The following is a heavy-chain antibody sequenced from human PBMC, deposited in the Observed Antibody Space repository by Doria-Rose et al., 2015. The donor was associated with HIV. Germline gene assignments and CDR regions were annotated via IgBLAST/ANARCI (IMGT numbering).Heavy chain of an antibody. CDR1: GFSFESYA. J-gene: IGHJ6*03. V-gene: IGHV3-9*01. CDR2: ISWDSGAK. D-gene: IGHD3-3*01. Sequence: VQLQESGGGLVQPGRSLRLSCVGSGFSFESYAMHWVRLAPGKGLEWVAGISWDSGAKGNADSVEGRFTIARDNAKKSVYLEMRSLSPEDTAFYYCAKAPIIGPKYYFYMDVWGKGTSVTVSS. CDR3: AKAPIIGPKYYFYMDV.